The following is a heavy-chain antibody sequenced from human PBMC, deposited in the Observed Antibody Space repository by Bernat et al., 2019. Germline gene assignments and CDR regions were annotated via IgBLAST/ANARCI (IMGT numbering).Heavy chain of an antibody. CDR3: ASSIVVVPAAIKVDGYFDL. V-gene: IGHV4-39*01. CDR1: GGSISSSSYY. D-gene: IGHD2-2*02. CDR2: IYYSGST. Sequence: QLQLQESGPGLVKPSETLSLTCTVSGGSISSSSYYWGWIRQPPGKGLEWIGSIYYSGSTYYNPSLKSRVTISVATSKNQFSLKLSSVTAADTTVYYCASSIVVVPAAIKVDGYFDLWGRGTLVTVSS. J-gene: IGHJ2*01.